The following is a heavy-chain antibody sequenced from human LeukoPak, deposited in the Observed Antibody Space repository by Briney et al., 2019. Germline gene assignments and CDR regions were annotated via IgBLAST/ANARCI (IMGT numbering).Heavy chain of an antibody. CDR1: GGSFSGYY. D-gene: IGHD2-8*01. V-gene: IGHV4-34*01. Sequence: SETLSLTCAVYGGSFSGYYWSWIRQPPGKGLEWIGEINHSGSSNYNPSLKSRVTISLDASTNQVSLKLRSVTAADTAVYYCARGGVPFDFWGPGALVTVSS. J-gene: IGHJ4*02. CDR2: INHSGSS. CDR3: ARGGVPFDF.